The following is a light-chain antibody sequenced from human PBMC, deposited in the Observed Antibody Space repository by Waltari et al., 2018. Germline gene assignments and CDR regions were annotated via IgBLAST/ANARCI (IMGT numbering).Light chain of an antibody. V-gene: IGKV2-30*01. J-gene: IGKJ5*01. CDR1: QSLVYSDGNTY. CDR3: MQVTHWPPVT. Sequence: EVVMPQSPLSLPVTLGQPASLSCRSSQSLVYSDGNTYLSRFLQRPSQSPRRLIYKVSGRDVGVTDRFSRSGAGTEFTLKNSSVEAEDVGVYYCMQVTHWPPVTFGQGTRLEIK. CDR2: KVS.